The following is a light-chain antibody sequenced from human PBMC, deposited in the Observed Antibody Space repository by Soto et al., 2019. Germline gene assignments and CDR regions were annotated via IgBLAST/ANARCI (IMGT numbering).Light chain of an antibody. CDR1: QSVSRY. J-gene: IGKJ4*01. CDR3: QQRSNWPLT. Sequence: EIVLTQSPATLSLSPGERATLSCRASQSVSRYLAWYQQKPGQAPRLLISDASNRAPGIPARFSGSGSGTDFTLTISSLEPEDFAVYYCQQRSNWPLTFGGGTKVEIK. V-gene: IGKV3-11*01. CDR2: DAS.